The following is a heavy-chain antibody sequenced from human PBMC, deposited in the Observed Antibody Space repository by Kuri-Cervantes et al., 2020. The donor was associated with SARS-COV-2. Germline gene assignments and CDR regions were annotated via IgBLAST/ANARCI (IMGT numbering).Heavy chain of an antibody. CDR1: GYSFTSYS. CDR3: ARDHDFWSGYYYYYYMDV. Sequence: ASVKVSCKASGYSFTSYSMNWVRQAPGQGLEWMGWINTNTGNPTYAQGFTGRFVFSLDTSVSTAYLQISSLKAEDTAVYYCARDHDFWSGYYYYYYMDVWGKGTTVTVSS. V-gene: IGHV7-4-1*02. CDR2: INTNTGNP. J-gene: IGHJ6*03. D-gene: IGHD3-3*01.